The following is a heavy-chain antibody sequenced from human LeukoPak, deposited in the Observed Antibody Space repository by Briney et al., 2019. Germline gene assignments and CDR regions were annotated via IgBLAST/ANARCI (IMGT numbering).Heavy chain of an antibody. D-gene: IGHD3-22*01. J-gene: IGHJ4*02. CDR1: GFTVSSNY. CDR3: ARGYYDSSGYRY. V-gene: IGHV3-66*01. Sequence: GGSLRLSCAASGFTVSSNYMSWVRQAPGKGLEWVSVIYSGGSTYYADSVKGRFTISRDNSKNTLYLQMNSLRAEDTAVYYRARGYYDSSGYRYWGQGTLVTVSS. CDR2: IYSGGST.